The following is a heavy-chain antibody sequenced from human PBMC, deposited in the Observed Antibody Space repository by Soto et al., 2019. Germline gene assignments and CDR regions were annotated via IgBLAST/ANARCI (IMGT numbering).Heavy chain of an antibody. CDR1: GYTFISYG. CDR3: ARDQTYYYDSSGRNWFDP. Sequence: GASVKVSCKTSGYTFISYGLHWVRQAPGQRLEWMGWINSGDGNTKYSPKFQGRVNITRDTSARTVHMELSSLRSGDTAVYYCARDQTYYYDSSGRNWFDPWGQGTLVTVPS. J-gene: IGHJ5*02. V-gene: IGHV1-3*04. CDR2: INSGDGNT. D-gene: IGHD3-22*01.